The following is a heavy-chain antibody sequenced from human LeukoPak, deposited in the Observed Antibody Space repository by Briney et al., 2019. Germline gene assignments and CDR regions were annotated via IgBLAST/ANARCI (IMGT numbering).Heavy chain of an antibody. V-gene: IGHV3-23*01. D-gene: IGHD3-22*01. CDR2: ISGSGGST. J-gene: IGHJ4*02. CDR3: AKEGSPDDRHSYDSSGYLED. Sequence: GGSLRLSCAASGFTFSSYGMSWVRQAPGKGLEWVSAISGSGGSTYYADSVKGRFTISRDNSKNTLYLQMNSLRAEDTAVYYCAKEGSPDDRHSYDSSGYLEDWGQGTLVTVSS. CDR1: GFTFSSYG.